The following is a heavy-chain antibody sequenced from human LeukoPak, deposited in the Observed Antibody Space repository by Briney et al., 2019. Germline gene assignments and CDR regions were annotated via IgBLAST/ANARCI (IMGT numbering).Heavy chain of an antibody. J-gene: IGHJ4*02. CDR3: AKRLEQWLAPDY. D-gene: IGHD6-19*01. CDR2: MSYEGSNR. Sequence: GRSLRLSCAASGFTFSNNAMHWVRQAPGKGLEWVAVMSYEGSNRHYGDSVKRRFTISRDNSKNTLYLQMNSLRPEDTAVYYCAKRLEQWLAPDYGGQGTLVPVSS. V-gene: IGHV3-30*18. CDR1: GFTFSNNA.